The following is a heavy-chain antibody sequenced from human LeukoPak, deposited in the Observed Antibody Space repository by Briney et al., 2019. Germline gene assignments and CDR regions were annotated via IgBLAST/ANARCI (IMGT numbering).Heavy chain of an antibody. J-gene: IGHJ5*02. CDR3: ARPGDCSSTSCYRYWFDP. V-gene: IGHV4-34*01. Sequence: SETLSLTCAVYGGSFSGYYWSWIRQPPGKGLEWIGEINHSGSTNYNPSLKSRVTISVDTSKNQFSLKLSSVTAADTAVYYCARPGDCSSTSCYRYWFDPWGQGTLVTVSS. D-gene: IGHD2-2*02. CDR2: INHSGST. CDR1: GGSFSGYY.